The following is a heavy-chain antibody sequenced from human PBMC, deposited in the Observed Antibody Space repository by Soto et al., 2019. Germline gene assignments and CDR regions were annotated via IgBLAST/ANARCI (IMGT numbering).Heavy chain of an antibody. CDR3: ARDPPYCSGGSCFLDY. Sequence: SVKVSCKASGGTFSSYAISWVRQAPGQGLEWMGGIIPIFGTANYAQKFQGRVTITADESTSTAYMELSSLRSEDTAVYYCARDPPYCSGGSCFLDYWGQGTLVTVSS. J-gene: IGHJ4*02. CDR1: GGTFSSYA. V-gene: IGHV1-69*13. D-gene: IGHD2-15*01. CDR2: IIPIFGTA.